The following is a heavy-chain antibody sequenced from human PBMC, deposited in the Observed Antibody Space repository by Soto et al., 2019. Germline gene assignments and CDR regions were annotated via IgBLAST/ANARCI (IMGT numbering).Heavy chain of an antibody. J-gene: IGHJ4*02. Sequence: SETLSLTCVVSGGSISSSNWWSWVRQPPGKGLEWIGEISHSGSTNYNPSLKSRVTISVDKSKNQFSLKLSSVTAADTAVYYCARTGVGATTEDWGQRTLVTVSS. D-gene: IGHD1-26*01. CDR3: ARTGVGATTED. CDR1: GGSISSSNW. V-gene: IGHV4-4*02. CDR2: ISHSGST.